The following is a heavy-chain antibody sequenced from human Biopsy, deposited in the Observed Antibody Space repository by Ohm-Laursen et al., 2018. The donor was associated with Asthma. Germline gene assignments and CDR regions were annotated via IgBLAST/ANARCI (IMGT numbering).Heavy chain of an antibody. Sequence: SSVKVSCKASGYPFTDYYVHWVRQAPGQGLEWMGRIDPNSGGTNYAQKFLGRVTMTRDTSVNTAFMVLSRLRSEDTAVYYCASSGGNYGYYGMDVWGQGTTVTVSS. V-gene: IGHV1-2*06. CDR3: ASSGGNYGYYGMDV. D-gene: IGHD4-11*01. J-gene: IGHJ6*02. CDR2: IDPNSGGT. CDR1: GYPFTDYY.